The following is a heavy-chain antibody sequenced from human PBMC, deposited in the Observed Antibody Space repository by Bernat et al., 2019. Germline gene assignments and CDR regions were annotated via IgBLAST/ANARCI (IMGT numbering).Heavy chain of an antibody. V-gene: IGHV3-30*18. CDR1: GFTFSSYG. J-gene: IGHJ4*02. CDR3: VKTEGWLVSRPPFDY. Sequence: QVQLVESGGGVVQPGTSLRLSCAASGFTFSSYGMHWVRQAPGKGLEWVALISYDGRDKYYVDSVKGRFTISRDNSKNTLYLQMNSLRDEDTAVYHCVKTEGWLVSRPPFDYWDQGTLVTVSS. D-gene: IGHD6-19*01. CDR2: ISYDGRDK.